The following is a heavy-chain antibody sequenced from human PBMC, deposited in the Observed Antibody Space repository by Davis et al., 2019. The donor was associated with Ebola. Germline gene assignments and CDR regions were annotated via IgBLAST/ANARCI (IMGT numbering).Heavy chain of an antibody. CDR3: ARPWYSGTYYDAYDI. D-gene: IGHD1-26*01. J-gene: IGHJ3*02. V-gene: IGHV4-59*08. Sequence: MPSETLSLTCTVSGDSISSYYWSWIRQPPGKGLEWIGYIYYSGSTNYNPSLKSRVTISVDTSKNQFSLKLSSATAADTAVYYCARPWYSGTYYDAYDIWGQGTMVAVSS. CDR1: GDSISSYY. CDR2: IYYSGST.